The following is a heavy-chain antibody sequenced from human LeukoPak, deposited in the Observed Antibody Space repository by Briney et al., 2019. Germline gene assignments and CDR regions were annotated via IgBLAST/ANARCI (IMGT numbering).Heavy chain of an antibody. CDR2: IPYHGSNK. D-gene: IGHD3-22*01. V-gene: IGHV3-30*03. Sequence: GGSLRLSCAASGFTFSSYGMRWVRQAPGKGLEWVAVIPYHGSNKYYADSVKGRFTISRDNSKNTLYLQMNSLTTEDTAIYYCERRNDYDSKEIDYWGQGILVTVSS. J-gene: IGHJ4*02. CDR1: GFTFSSYG. CDR3: ERRNDYDSKEIDY.